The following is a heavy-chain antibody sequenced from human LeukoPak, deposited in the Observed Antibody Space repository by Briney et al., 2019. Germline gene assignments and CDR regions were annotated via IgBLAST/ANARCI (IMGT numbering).Heavy chain of an antibody. V-gene: IGHV1-2*02. CDR3: ARGTEGLYSYFDY. CDR1: GGTFTGYY. Sequence: ASVKVSCKASGGTFTGYYMHWVRQAPGQGLEWMGWINPNSGGTNYAQKFQGRVTMTRDTSISTAYMELSRLRSDDTAVYYCARGTEGLYSYFDYWGQETLVTVSS. J-gene: IGHJ4*02. D-gene: IGHD2-2*02. CDR2: INPNSGGT.